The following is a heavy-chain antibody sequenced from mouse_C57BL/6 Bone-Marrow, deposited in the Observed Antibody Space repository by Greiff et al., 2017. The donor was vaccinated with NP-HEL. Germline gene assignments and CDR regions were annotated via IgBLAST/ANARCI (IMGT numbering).Heavy chain of an antibody. CDR3: ARGILLRSLGFAY. Sequence: VQLQQPGAELVKPGASVKLSCKASGYTFTSYWMHWVKQRPGRGLEWIGRIDPNSGGTKYNEKFKSKATLTVDKPSSAAYMQLSSLTSEDAAVYYCARGILLRSLGFAYWGQGTLVTVSA. J-gene: IGHJ3*01. V-gene: IGHV1-72*01. CDR1: GYTFTSYW. D-gene: IGHD1-1*01. CDR2: IDPNSGGT.